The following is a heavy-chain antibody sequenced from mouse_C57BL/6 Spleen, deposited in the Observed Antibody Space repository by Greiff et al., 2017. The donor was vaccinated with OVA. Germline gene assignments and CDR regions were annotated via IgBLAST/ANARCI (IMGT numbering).Heavy chain of an antibody. Sequence: QVQLQQSGPELVKPGASVKISCKASGYAFSSSWMNWVKQRPGKGLEWIGRIYPGDGDTNYNGKFKGKATLTADKSSSTAYMQLSSLTSEDSAVYFCAREDYYGSSPWYFDYWGQGTTLTVSS. CDR3: AREDYYGSSPWYFDY. J-gene: IGHJ2*01. CDR2: IYPGDGDT. V-gene: IGHV1-82*01. CDR1: GYAFSSSW. D-gene: IGHD1-1*01.